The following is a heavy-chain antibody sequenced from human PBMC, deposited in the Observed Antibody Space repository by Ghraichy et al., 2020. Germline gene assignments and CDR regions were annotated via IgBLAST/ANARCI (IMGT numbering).Heavy chain of an antibody. J-gene: IGHJ3*02. D-gene: IGHD1-26*01. CDR1: GGTFSSYA. V-gene: IGHV1-69*13. CDR3: ARDNRGSSGLGPYDAFDI. CDR2: IIPIFGTA. Sequence: SVKVSCKASGGTFSSYAISWVRQAPGQGLEWMGGIIPIFGTANYAQKFQGRVTITADESTSTAYMELSSLRSEDTAVYYCARDNRGSSGLGPYDAFDIWGQGTMVTVSS.